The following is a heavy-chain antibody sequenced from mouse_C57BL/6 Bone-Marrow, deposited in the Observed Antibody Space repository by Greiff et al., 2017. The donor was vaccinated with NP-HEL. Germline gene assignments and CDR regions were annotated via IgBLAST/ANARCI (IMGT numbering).Heavy chain of an antibody. J-gene: IGHJ3*01. V-gene: IGHV1-64*01. CDR1: GYTFTSYL. CDR3: ARRDYGSLFAY. D-gene: IGHD1-1*01. Sequence: QVQLQQPGAELVKPGASVKLSCKASGYTFTSYLMHWVKQRPGQGLEWIGMIHPNSGSTNYNEKFKSKATLTVDKSSSTAYMQLSSLTSEDSAVYYCARRDYGSLFAYWGQGTLVTVSA. CDR2: IHPNSGST.